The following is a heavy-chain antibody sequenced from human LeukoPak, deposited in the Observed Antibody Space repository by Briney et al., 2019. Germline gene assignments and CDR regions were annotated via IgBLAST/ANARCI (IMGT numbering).Heavy chain of an antibody. D-gene: IGHD5-24*01. CDR3: AKSDHRGDGFNYDY. CDR1: GFTFDDHT. CDR2: ISWDGGVT. J-gene: IGHJ4*02. V-gene: IGHV3-43*01. Sequence: TGGSPRLSCAASGFTFDDHTMHWVRQAPGKGLEWVSLISWDGGVTKYAGSVKGRFTISRDNTKKSLYLQMNSLRTEDTALYYCAKSDHRGDGFNYDYWGQGTLVTVSS.